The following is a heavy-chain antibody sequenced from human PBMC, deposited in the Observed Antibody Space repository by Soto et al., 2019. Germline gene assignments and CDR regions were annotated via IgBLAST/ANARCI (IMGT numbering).Heavy chain of an antibody. CDR2: ISGSGGST. CDR3: AKDLPSSFLRIRPENMDV. V-gene: IGHV3-23*01. D-gene: IGHD3-3*02. Sequence: EVQLLESGGGLVQPGGSLRLSCAASGFTFSSYAMSWVRQAPGKGLEWVSAISGSGGSTYYADSVKGRFTISRDNSKNTLYLQMNSLRAEDTAVYYCAKDLPSSFLRIRPENMDVWGQGTTVTVSS. J-gene: IGHJ6*02. CDR1: GFTFSSYA.